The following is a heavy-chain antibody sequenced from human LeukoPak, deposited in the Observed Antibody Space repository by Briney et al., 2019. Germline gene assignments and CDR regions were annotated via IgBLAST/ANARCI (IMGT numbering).Heavy chain of an antibody. J-gene: IGHJ4*02. CDR1: GFTFSSYE. D-gene: IGHD3-22*01. Sequence: GGSLRLSCAASGFTFSSYEMNWVRQAPGKGLEWVSYISSSGSTIYYADSVKGRFTISRDNAKNSLYLQINSLRAEDTAAYYCAREVAQYYYDSSGSSFAYWGQGTLVTVSS. CDR3: AREVAQYYYDSSGSSFAY. V-gene: IGHV3-48*03. CDR2: ISSSGSTI.